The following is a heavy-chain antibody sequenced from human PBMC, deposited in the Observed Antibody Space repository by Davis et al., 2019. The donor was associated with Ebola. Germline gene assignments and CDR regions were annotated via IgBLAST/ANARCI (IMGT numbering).Heavy chain of an antibody. D-gene: IGHD3-22*01. V-gene: IGHV3-30*18. CDR2: ISYDGSNK. CDR3: AKDQHYYDSSGYYSDAFDI. J-gene: IGHJ3*02. Sequence: GESLKISCAASAFTFSSYGMHWVRQAAGKGLEWVAVISYDGSNKYYADSVKGRFTISRDNSKNTLYLQMNSLRAEDTAVYYCAKDQHYYDSSGYYSDAFDIWGQGTMVTVSS. CDR1: AFTFSSYG.